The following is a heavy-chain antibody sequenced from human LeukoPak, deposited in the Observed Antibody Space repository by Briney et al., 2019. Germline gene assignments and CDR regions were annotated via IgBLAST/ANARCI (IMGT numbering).Heavy chain of an antibody. CDR2: ISSSSSYI. CDR1: GFTFSSYS. V-gene: IGHV3-21*01. J-gene: IGHJ4*02. CDR3: ARGEGGGHCSGGSCLAYYFDY. D-gene: IGHD2-15*01. Sequence: GGSLRLSCAASGFTFSSYSMNWVRQAPGKELEWVSSISSSSSYIYYADSVKGRFTISRDNAKNTLYLQMNSLRAEDTAVYYCARGEGGGHCSGGSCLAYYFDYWGQGTLVTVSS.